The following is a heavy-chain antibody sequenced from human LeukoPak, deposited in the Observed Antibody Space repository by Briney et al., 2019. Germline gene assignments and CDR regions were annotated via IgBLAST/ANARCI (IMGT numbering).Heavy chain of an antibody. J-gene: IGHJ4*02. V-gene: IGHV3-30*04. CDR3: ARSQHGGYYDMFDY. Sequence: GRSLRLSCTTSGFTFRAYAIHWVRQTPGKGLEWVAVISYDGSDQYYTDFVKGRFILSRDNSNHTVYLQMNSLRPEDTAVYYCARSQHGGYYDMFDYWGQGSLVTVSS. D-gene: IGHD4-17*01. CDR2: ISYDGSDQ. CDR1: GFTFRAYA.